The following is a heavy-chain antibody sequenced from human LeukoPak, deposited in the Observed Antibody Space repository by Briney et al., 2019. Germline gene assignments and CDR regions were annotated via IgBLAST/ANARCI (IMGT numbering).Heavy chain of an antibody. J-gene: IGHJ4*02. V-gene: IGHV3-48*04. D-gene: IGHD5-18*01. CDR1: GFTFSSYS. CDR2: ISSSSSTI. Sequence: GGSLRLSCAASGFTFSSYSMNWVRQAPGKGLEWVSYISSSSSTIYYADSVKGRFTISRDNAKNSLYLQMNSLRAEDTAVYYCARDRDTAMVPFDYWGQGTLVTVSS. CDR3: ARDRDTAMVPFDY.